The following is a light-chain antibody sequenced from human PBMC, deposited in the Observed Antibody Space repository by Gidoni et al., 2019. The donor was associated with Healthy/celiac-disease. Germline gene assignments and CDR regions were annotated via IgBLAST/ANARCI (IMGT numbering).Light chain of an antibody. Sequence: DIVMTQPPLSLPVTPGEPASISCRSSQSLLHSNGYNYLDWYLQKPGQSPQLLIYLGSNRASGVPDRFSGSGSGTDFTLKISRVEAEDVGVYYCMQALQTRTFXXXTKVEIK. CDR2: LGS. V-gene: IGKV2-28*01. J-gene: IGKJ1*01. CDR3: MQALQTRT. CDR1: QSLLHSNGYNY.